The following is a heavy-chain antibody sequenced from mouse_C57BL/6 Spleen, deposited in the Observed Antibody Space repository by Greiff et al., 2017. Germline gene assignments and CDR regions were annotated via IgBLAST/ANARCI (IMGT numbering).Heavy chain of an antibody. Sequence: VMLVESGAELVKPGASVKISCKASGYAFSSSWMNWVKQRPGKGLEWIGQIYPGDGDTNYNGKFKGKATLTADKSSSTAYMQLSSLTSEDSAVYFCARDYSNYWFAYWGQGTLVTVSA. CDR1: GYAFSSSW. D-gene: IGHD2-5*01. J-gene: IGHJ3*01. CDR2: IYPGDGDT. CDR3: ARDYSNYWFAY. V-gene: IGHV1-80*01.